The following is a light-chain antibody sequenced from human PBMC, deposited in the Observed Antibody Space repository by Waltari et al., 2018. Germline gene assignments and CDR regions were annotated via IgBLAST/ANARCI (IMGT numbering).Light chain of an antibody. Sequence: EVVMTQSQATLSVSPGERATLPCRASQSVSSNLAWYQQKPGQAPRLLIYGASTRATGIPARFSGSGSGTEFTLTISSLQSEDFAVYYCQQYNNWPYTFGQGTKLEIK. J-gene: IGKJ2*01. V-gene: IGKV3D-15*01. CDR3: QQYNNWPYT. CDR1: QSVSSN. CDR2: GAS.